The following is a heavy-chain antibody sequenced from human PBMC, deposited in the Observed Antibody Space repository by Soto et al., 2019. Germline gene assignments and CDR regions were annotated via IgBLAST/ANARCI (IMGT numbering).Heavy chain of an antibody. Sequence: QITLKESGPTLVKPTQTLTLTCTFSGFSLSTSGVGVGWIRQPPGKALEWLALIYWDDDKRYSPSLKSRLTITKDTSKTQVVLTMTNMDPVDTATYYCAHLAYCGGDCYWYFDLWGRGTLVTVSS. J-gene: IGHJ2*01. V-gene: IGHV2-5*02. D-gene: IGHD2-21*02. CDR3: AHLAYCGGDCYWYFDL. CDR1: GFSLSTSGVG. CDR2: IYWDDDK.